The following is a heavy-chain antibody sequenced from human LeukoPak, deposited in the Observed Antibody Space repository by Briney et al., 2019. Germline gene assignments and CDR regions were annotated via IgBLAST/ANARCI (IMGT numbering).Heavy chain of an antibody. Sequence: GASVKVSCKASGYTFTGYYMHWVRQAPGQGLEWMGRINPNSGGTNYAQKFQGRVTMTRDTSISTAYMELSSLRSEDTAVYYCAREDGSGSYYFDYWGQGTLVTVSS. CDR3: AREDGSGSYYFDY. CDR1: GYTFTGYY. V-gene: IGHV1-2*06. D-gene: IGHD3-10*01. CDR2: INPNSGGT. J-gene: IGHJ4*02.